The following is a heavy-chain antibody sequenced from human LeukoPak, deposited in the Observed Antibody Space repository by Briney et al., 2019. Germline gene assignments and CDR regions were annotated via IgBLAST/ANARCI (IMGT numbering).Heavy chain of an antibody. J-gene: IGHJ5*02. Sequence: SVKVSCKASGVTFSSYAISWVRQAPGQGLEWMGGIIPIFGTANYAQKFQGRVTITADKSTSTAYMELSSLRSEDTAVYYCARGGGCSGGSCYSRTWFDPWGQGTLVTVSS. V-gene: IGHV1-69*06. CDR3: ARGGGCSGGSCYSRTWFDP. D-gene: IGHD2-15*01. CDR2: IIPIFGTA. CDR1: GVTFSSYA.